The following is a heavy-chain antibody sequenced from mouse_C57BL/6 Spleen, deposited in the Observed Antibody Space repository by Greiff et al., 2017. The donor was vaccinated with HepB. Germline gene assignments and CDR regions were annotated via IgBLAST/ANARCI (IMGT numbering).Heavy chain of an antibody. D-gene: IGHD2-10*02. CDR1: GFTFSDYG. CDR3: ARPPSSYWYFDV. Sequence: EVQLVESGGGLVKPGGSLKLSCAASGFTFSDYGMHWVRQAPEKGLEWVAYISSGSSTIYYADTVKGRFTISRDNAKNTLFLQMTSLRSEDTAMYYCARPPSSYWYFDVWGTGTTVTVSS. CDR2: ISSGSSTI. J-gene: IGHJ1*03. V-gene: IGHV5-17*01.